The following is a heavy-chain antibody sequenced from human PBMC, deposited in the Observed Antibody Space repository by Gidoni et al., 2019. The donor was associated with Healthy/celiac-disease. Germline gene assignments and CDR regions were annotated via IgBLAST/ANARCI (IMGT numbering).Heavy chain of an antibody. CDR2: IYHSGST. V-gene: IGHV4-38-2*01. Sequence: QVQLQESGPGLVKPSETLSLTCAVSGYSISSGYYWGWIRQPPGKGLEWIGSIYHSGSTYYNPSLKSRVTISVDTSKNQFSLKLSSVTAADTAVYYCARREQWLGGGYFDYWGQGTLVTVSS. CDR3: ARREQWLGGGYFDY. J-gene: IGHJ4*02. CDR1: GYSISSGYY. D-gene: IGHD6-19*01.